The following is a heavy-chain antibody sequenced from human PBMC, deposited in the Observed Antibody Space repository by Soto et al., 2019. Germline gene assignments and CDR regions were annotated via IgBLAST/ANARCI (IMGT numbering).Heavy chain of an antibody. D-gene: IGHD4-17*01. CDR1: GFTFTSSA. CDR2: IVVGSGNT. J-gene: IGHJ6*02. Sequence: QMQLVQSGPEVKKPGTSVKVSCKASGFTFTSSAMQWVRQARGQRLEWIGWIVVGSGNTNYAQKFQESVTIHRDMFTSKAYVELISLRSEDISVYYWAAEGTVTTGMDVCGQGTRVTVFS. CDR3: AAEGTVTTGMDV. V-gene: IGHV1-58*02.